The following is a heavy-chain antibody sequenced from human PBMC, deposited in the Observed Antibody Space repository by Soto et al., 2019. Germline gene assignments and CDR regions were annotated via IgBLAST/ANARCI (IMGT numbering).Heavy chain of an antibody. D-gene: IGHD1-26*01. CDR1: RYTFTKFY. Sequence: GSVKVSCKASRYTFTKFYIHGLRQSPGQGLEWMGIINPSGGSTTYPQKFQGRVTMTRDTSTSTVHMELITLRSEDTAVYYCARSQVGRPLDVWGPGTTVTVSS. V-gene: IGHV1-46*01. CDR3: ARSQVGRPLDV. J-gene: IGHJ6*02. CDR2: INPSGGST.